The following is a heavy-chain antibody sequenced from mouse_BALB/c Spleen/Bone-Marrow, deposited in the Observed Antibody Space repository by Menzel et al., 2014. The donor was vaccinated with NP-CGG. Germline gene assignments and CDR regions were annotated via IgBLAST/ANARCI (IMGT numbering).Heavy chain of an antibody. CDR3: ARFYGYDGMDY. D-gene: IGHD2-2*01. V-gene: IGHV1-87*01. CDR2: IYPGDGDA. CDR1: GYTFTSYW. Sequence: VQLQESGAELARPGASVKLSCKASGYTFTSYWMQWVKQRPGQGLEWIGAIYPGDGDARYTQKFKGKATLTADKSSSTAYMQLSSLASEDSAVYYCARFYGYDGMDYWGHGTSVTVSS. J-gene: IGHJ4*01.